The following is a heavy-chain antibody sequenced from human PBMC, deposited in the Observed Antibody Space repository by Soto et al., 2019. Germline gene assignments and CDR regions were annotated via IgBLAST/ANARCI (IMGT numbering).Heavy chain of an antibody. J-gene: IGHJ4*02. CDR1: GFTFSSYG. CDR2: IWYDGSNK. V-gene: IGHV3-33*01. CDR3: ARDTFVAAAGIAYYFDY. Sequence: QVQLVESGGGVVQPGRSLRLSCAASGFTFSSYGMHWVRQAPGKGLEWVAVIWYDGSNKYYADSVKGRFTISRDNSKNTLYLQMNSLRAEDTAVYYCARDTFVAAAGIAYYFDYWGQGTLVTVSS. D-gene: IGHD6-13*01.